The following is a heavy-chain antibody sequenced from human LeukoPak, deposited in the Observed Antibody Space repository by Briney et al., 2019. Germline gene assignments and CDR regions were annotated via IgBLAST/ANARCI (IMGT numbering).Heavy chain of an antibody. V-gene: IGHV3-30-3*01. D-gene: IGHD6-13*01. J-gene: IGHJ3*02. CDR2: ISYDGSNK. CDR3: ARGSSSWEDDAFDI. CDR1: GLTGSHNY. Sequence: GGSLRLSCAASGLTGSHNYVSWVRQAPGKGLEWVAVISYDGSNKYYADSVKGRFTISRDNSKNTLYLRMNSLRAEDTAVYYCARGSSSWEDDAFDIWGQGTMVTVSS.